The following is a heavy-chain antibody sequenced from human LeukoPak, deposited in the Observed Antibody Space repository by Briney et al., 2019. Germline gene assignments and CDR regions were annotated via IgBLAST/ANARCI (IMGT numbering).Heavy chain of an antibody. CDR2: IYYSRNT. Sequence: SETLSLTCTVSGGSISSYYWSWIRQPPGKGLEWIGYIYYSRNTNYNPSLKSRVTISAETSKNQFSLNLISVTAADTAVYYCASRKLGNDYWGQGTLVTVSS. CDR3: ASRKLGNDY. CDR1: GGSISSYY. V-gene: IGHV4-59*01. J-gene: IGHJ4*02. D-gene: IGHD7-27*01.